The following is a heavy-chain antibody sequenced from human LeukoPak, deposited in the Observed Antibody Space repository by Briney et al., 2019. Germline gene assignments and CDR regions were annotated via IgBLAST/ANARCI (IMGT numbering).Heavy chain of an antibody. V-gene: IGHV3-9*01. Sequence: SLRLSCAASGFTFDDYAMHWVRQAPGKGLEWVSGISWNGGSIGYTDSVRGRFTISRDNAKNSLYLQMNSLRAEDTAVYYCVKDLRAVNYYGMDVWGQGTTVIVSS. CDR3: VKDLRAVNYYGMDV. D-gene: IGHD6-19*01. CDR2: ISWNGGSI. J-gene: IGHJ6*02. CDR1: GFTFDDYA.